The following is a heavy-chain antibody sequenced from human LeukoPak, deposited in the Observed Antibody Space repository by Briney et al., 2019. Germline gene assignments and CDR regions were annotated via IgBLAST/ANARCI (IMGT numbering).Heavy chain of an antibody. Sequence: VASVKVSCKASGGTFSSYAISWERQAPGQGLEWMGRIIPIFGTANYAQKFQGRVTITTDESTSTAYMELSSLRSEDTAVYYCARAYSSSSLVFDYWGQGTLVTVSS. CDR1: GGTFSSYA. D-gene: IGHD6-6*01. V-gene: IGHV1-69*05. CDR2: IIPIFGTA. J-gene: IGHJ4*02. CDR3: ARAYSSSSLVFDY.